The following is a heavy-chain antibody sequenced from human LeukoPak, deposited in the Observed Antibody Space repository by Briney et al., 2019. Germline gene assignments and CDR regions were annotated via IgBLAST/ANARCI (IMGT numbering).Heavy chain of an antibody. V-gene: IGHV3-21*01. J-gene: IGHJ4*02. CDR2: ISSSSSYI. Sequence: GGSLRLSCAASGFTFSSYSMNWVRQAPGKGLEWVSSISSSSSYICYADSVKGRFTISRDNAKNSLYLQMNSLRAEDTAVYYCASELGIGYWGQGTLVTVSS. CDR3: ASELGIGY. CDR1: GFTFSSYS.